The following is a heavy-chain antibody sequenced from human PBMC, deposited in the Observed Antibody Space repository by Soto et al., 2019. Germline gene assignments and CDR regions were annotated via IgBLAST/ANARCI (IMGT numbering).Heavy chain of an antibody. D-gene: IGHD3-22*01. CDR1: GYTFTSYG. J-gene: IGHJ6*02. Sequence: ASVKVSCKASGYTFTSYGIHWVRQAPGQRLEWTGWINAGNGNTKYSEKFQGRVTITRDTSAGTAYLELSSLRSEDTAVYYCARDPNDSSAYYHHYYYGMDVWGQGTTVTVSS. CDR2: INAGNGNT. CDR3: ARDPNDSSAYYHHYYYGMDV. V-gene: IGHV1-3*01.